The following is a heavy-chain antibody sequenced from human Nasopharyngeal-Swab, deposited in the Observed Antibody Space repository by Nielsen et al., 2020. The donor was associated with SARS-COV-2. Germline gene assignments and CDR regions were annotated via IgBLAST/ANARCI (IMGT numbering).Heavy chain of an antibody. CDR1: GFTFSGYG. CDR3: ARDVDCRGVDCHDFPDALDM. D-gene: IGHD2-21*01. Sequence: GESLKISCAASGFTFSGYGMNWVRQAPGKGLEWVSFISDSGSTKNYADSVRGRFTISRDNAKNSLYLQMNSLRVDDTAVYYCARDVDCRGVDCHDFPDALDMWGQGTTVTVSS. V-gene: IGHV3-48*04. CDR2: ISDSGSTK. J-gene: IGHJ3*02.